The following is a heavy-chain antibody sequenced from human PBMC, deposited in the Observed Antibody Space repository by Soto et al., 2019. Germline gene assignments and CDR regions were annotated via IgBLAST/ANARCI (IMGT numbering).Heavy chain of an antibody. J-gene: IGHJ6*02. CDR2: MNPNSGNT. CDR1: GYTFTSYD. V-gene: IGHV1-8*01. CDR3: ARWPDGYYYYGMDV. Sequence: QVQLVQSGAEVKKPGASVKVSCKASGYTFTSYDINWVRQATGQGLEWMGWMNPNSGNTGYAQKFQGSFTMTRNTSISTAYMELSSLRSEDTAVYYCARWPDGYYYYGMDVWGQGTTVTVSS.